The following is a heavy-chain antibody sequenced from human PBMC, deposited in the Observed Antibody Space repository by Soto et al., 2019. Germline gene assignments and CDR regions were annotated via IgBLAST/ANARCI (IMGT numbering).Heavy chain of an antibody. D-gene: IGHD4-17*01. CDR1: GYTFTSYY. CDR2: INPSGGST. V-gene: IGHV1-46*01. CDR3: ARDVLISTVTTFYYYYGMDV. Sequence: GASVKVSCKASGYTFTSYYMHWVRQAPGQGLEWMGIINPSGGSTSYAQKFQGRVTMTRDTSTSTVYMELSSLRSEDTAVYYCARDVLISTVTTFYYYYGMDVWGQGTKVTVSS. J-gene: IGHJ6*02.